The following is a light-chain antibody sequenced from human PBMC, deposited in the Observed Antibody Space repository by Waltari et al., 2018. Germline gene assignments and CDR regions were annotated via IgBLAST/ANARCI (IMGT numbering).Light chain of an antibody. V-gene: IGKV3-15*01. Sequence: EILMTQSPATLSVSPGEGATLSCWASQSVDSNLAWYQQKRGQAPRLLIYGASTRATGISARFSGSGSGTEVTLTISSLQSEDFAVYYCQQYNNWPQTFGQGTKVEIK. CDR2: GAS. CDR1: QSVDSN. J-gene: IGKJ1*01. CDR3: QQYNNWPQT.